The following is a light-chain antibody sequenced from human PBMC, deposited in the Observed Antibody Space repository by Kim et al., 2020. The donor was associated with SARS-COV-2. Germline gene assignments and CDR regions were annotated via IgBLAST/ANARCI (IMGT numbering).Light chain of an antibody. J-gene: IGLJ2*01. CDR3: QVWDSSSDHRGV. CDR2: YDS. CDR1: SIGSKG. Sequence: PGKTARVSCGGNSIGSKGVHWYQQKSGQAPVLVIYYDSDRPSGIPERFSCSNSGNTATVTISRVEAGDEADYYCQVWDSSSDHRGVFGGGTQLTVL. V-gene: IGLV3-21*04.